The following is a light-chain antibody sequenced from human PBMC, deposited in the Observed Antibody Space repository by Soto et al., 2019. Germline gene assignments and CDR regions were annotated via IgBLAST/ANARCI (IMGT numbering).Light chain of an antibody. CDR3: QQYGNSPPT. CDR2: GAS. J-gene: IGKJ4*01. V-gene: IGKV3-20*01. CDR1: QGLSRNY. Sequence: EIVLTQSPGTLSLSTGERATLSCRASQGLSRNYLAWYQQRPGQAPRLLIYGASSRANGIQERFSGSGAATDFILTISRLEPEYIAVYRCQQYGNSPPTFGGGTKVEI.